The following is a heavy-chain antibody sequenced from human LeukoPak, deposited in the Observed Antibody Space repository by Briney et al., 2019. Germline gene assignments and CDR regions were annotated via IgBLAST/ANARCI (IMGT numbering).Heavy chain of an antibody. CDR2: IYSGGST. J-gene: IGHJ4*02. D-gene: IGHD2-21*01. Sequence: PGGSLRLSCAVSGFTVSSNYMSWVRQAPGKGLEWVSVIYSGGSTYYADSVKGRFTISRDNSKNTLYLQMNSLRAEDTAVYYCARDRSGGDPYYFDYWGQGTLVTVSS. CDR3: ARDRSGGDPYYFDY. V-gene: IGHV3-66*02. CDR1: GFTVSSNY.